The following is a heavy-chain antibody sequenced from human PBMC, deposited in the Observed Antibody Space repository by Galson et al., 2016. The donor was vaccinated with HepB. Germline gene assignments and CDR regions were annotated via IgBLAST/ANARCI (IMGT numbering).Heavy chain of an antibody. V-gene: IGHV4-39*01. CDR1: GASISSGNFS. D-gene: IGHD3-22*01. CDR3: ARRRRYYDSSGYSYYGLDV. Sequence: SETLSLTCTVSGASISSGNFSWVWIRQPPGEGLEWIGTFFYSASIYYKPFPKSRVTISVDSSKNQVSLKVRSVTAADTAVYYCARRRRYYDSSGYSYYGLDVWGEGTTVTVSS. CDR2: FFYSASI. J-gene: IGHJ6*04.